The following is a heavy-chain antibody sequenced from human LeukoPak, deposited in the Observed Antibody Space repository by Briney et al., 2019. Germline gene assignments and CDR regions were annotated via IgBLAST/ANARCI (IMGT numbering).Heavy chain of an antibody. CDR2: IYSGGST. CDR1: GFTFSSSA. V-gene: IGHV3-23*03. Sequence: GGSLRLSCAASGFTFSSSAMSWVRQAPGKGLEWVSVIYSGGSTYYADSVKGRFTISRDNSKNTLDVQMNSLRAEDSAVYLCATGSGYFYGHWGQGTLVTVSS. J-gene: IGHJ4*02. D-gene: IGHD3-22*01. CDR3: ATGSGYFYGH.